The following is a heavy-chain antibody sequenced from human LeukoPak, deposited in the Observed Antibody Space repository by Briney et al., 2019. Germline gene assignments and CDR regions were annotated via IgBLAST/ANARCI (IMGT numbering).Heavy chain of an antibody. CDR3: ARDPGELLDHYYYYGMDV. D-gene: IGHD1-26*01. CDR1: GYTFTSYD. CDR2: INPSAGST. V-gene: IGHV1-46*01. J-gene: IGHJ6*02. Sequence: ASVKVSCKASGYTFTSYDINWVRQATGQGLEWMGIINPSAGSTSYAQKFQGRVTMTRDTSTSTVYMELSSLRSEDTAVYYCARDPGELLDHYYYYGMDVWGQGTTVTVSS.